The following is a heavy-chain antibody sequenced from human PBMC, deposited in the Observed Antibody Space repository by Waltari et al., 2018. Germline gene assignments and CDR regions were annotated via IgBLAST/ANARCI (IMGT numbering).Heavy chain of an antibody. CDR1: GGSFSGYY. D-gene: IGHD6-19*01. Sequence: QVQLQQWGAGLLKPSETLSLTCAVYGGSFSGYYWSWIRQPPGKGLEWIGEINHSGSTNYTPSLKSRVTILVDTSKNQFSLKLSSVTAADTAVYYCARGIAVAGNYYYYYMDVWGKGTTVTVSS. V-gene: IGHV4-34*01. CDR3: ARGIAVAGNYYYYYMDV. J-gene: IGHJ6*03. CDR2: INHSGST.